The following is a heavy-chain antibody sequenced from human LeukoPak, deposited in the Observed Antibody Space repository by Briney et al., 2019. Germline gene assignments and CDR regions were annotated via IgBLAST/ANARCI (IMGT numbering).Heavy chain of an antibody. CDR1: GFAFDDYA. V-gene: IGHV3-9*01. CDR2: ISWSSGSI. CDR3: ARVISRASLDY. Sequence: GGSLRLSCAASGFAFDDYAIHWVRQAPGKGLEWVSGISWSSGSIGYADSVRGRFTISRDNAKNSLYLQMNSLRAEDTAVYYCARVISRASLDYWGQGTLVTVSS. D-gene: IGHD3-3*02. J-gene: IGHJ4*02.